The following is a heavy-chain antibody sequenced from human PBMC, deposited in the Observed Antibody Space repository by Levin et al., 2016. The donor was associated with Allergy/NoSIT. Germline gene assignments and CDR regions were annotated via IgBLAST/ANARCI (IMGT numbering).Heavy chain of an antibody. CDR2: INHSGST. CDR3: ARGNYGSGSYYLGRSGYWFDP. D-gene: IGHD3-10*01. V-gene: IGHV4-34*01. J-gene: IGHJ5*02. Sequence: WIRQPPGKGLEWIGEINHSGSTNYNPSLKSRVTISVDTSKNQFSLKLSSVTAADTAVYYCARGNYGSGSYYLGRSGYWFDPWGQGTLVTVSS.